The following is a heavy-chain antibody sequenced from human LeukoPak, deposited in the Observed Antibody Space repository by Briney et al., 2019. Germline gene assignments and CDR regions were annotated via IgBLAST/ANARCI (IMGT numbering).Heavy chain of an antibody. Sequence: SETLSLTCTVSGASISSTSYCWGWIRQPAGKGLEWIGHIHTSGSTNYNPSLKSRVTISVDTSKNQFSLKLSSVTAADTAVYYCATRRTYYDILTGYSWGQGTLVTVSS. CDR3: ATRRTYYDILTGYS. D-gene: IGHD3-9*01. CDR2: IHTSGST. CDR1: GASISSTSYC. V-gene: IGHV4-61*09. J-gene: IGHJ4*02.